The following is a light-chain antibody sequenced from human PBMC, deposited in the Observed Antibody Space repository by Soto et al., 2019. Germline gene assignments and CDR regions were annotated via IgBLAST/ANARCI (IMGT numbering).Light chain of an antibody. J-gene: IGLJ1*01. CDR2: SNN. V-gene: IGLV1-44*01. CDR3: AAWDDSLNGFYV. CDR1: SSNIGSNT. Sequence: QSVLTQRPSASGTPGQRVTISCSGRSSNIGSNTVNWYQQLPGTAPKLLIYSNNQRPTGVPDRFSGSKSGTSASLAISGLQSEDEADYYCAAWDDSLNGFYVFGTGTKVTVL.